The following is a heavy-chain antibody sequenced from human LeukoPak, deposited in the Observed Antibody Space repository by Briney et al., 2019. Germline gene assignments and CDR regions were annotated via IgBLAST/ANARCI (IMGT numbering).Heavy chain of an antibody. D-gene: IGHD6-19*01. CDR2: ISYDGSNK. CDR1: GLTFSSYG. Sequence: PGRSLRLSCAASGLTFSSYGMRWVRQAPGKGLEWVAVISYDGSNKYYPDSVKGRFTISRDNSKNTLYLQMNSLRAEDTAVYYCAKDSGQWLPHDAFDIWGQGTMVTVSS. J-gene: IGHJ3*02. V-gene: IGHV3-30*18. CDR3: AKDSGQWLPHDAFDI.